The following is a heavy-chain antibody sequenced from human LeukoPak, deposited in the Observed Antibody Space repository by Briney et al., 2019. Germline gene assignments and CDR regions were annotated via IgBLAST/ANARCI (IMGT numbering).Heavy chain of an antibody. CDR2: FGPEDGET. CDR3: ATFFTDRDGYNAAYFDY. Sequence: GASVKVSCKVSGYTLTELSMHWVRQAPGKGLEWMGGFGPEDGETIYAQKFQGRVTMTEDTSTDTAYMELSSLRSEDTAVYYCATFFTDRDGYNAAYFDYWGQGTLVTVSS. CDR1: GYTLTELS. J-gene: IGHJ4*02. D-gene: IGHD5-24*01. V-gene: IGHV1-24*01.